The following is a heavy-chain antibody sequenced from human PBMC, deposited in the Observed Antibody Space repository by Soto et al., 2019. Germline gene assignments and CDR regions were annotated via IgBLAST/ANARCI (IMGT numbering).Heavy chain of an antibody. CDR2: IRGSCGST. CDR1: GFSFSSYA. J-gene: IGHJ4*02. CDR3: AKDRQYQTRAEYSSC. V-gene: IGHV3-23*01. D-gene: IGHD6-6*01. Sequence: PAGSLRLSCAASGFSFSSYAMCWVRQARGKGQERVSTIRGSCGSTNYADSVKGRFTISRDNSKNTLYLQMNSLSAADTAVYYCAKDRQYQTRAEYSSCWGQGTLVTVSS.